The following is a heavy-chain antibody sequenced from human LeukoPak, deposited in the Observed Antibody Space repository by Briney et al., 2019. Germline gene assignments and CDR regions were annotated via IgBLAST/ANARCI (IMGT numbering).Heavy chain of an antibody. Sequence: ASVKVSCKASGYTFSGSYTHWVRQAPGQGLEWMGWINPTSGVTKYAEKFQGRVTMTRDTSINTAYMEMSGLRSDDTDVYYCARDMYSGTYRHWGQGTLVTVSS. CDR1: GYTFSGSY. J-gene: IGHJ4*02. CDR2: INPTSGVT. D-gene: IGHD1-26*01. CDR3: ARDMYSGTYRH. V-gene: IGHV1-2*02.